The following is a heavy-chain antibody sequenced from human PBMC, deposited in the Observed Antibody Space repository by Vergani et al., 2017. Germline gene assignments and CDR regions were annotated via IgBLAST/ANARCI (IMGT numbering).Heavy chain of an antibody. J-gene: IGHJ4*02. D-gene: IGHD3-16*01. V-gene: IGHV3-48*03. CDR3: ARERSPEGIDV. CDR2: ISSSGNTI. CDR1: GFTFSSHE. Sequence: EVQLVEYGGGLIQPGGSLRVSCGASGFTFSSHEMNWVRQAPGKGLEWVSYISSSGNTIYYADSVKGRFTYSRDNAKNSLSLQMNRLRAEDTAVYYSARERSPEGIDVWGQGPLVTVSS.